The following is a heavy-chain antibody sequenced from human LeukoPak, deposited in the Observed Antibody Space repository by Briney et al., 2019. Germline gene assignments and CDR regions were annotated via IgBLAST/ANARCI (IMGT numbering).Heavy chain of an antibody. CDR2: IYPGYSDT. J-gene: IGHJ5*02. D-gene: IGHD2-2*01. CDR1: GYSFTSYW. V-gene: IGHV5-51*01. Sequence: GESLKISCKGSGYSFTSYWIGWVRQMPGKGLEWMGIIYPGYSDTRYSPSFQGQVTISADKSISTAYLQWSSLKASDTAMYYCARRGPVGCSGTSCFAGPVDSWGQGTLVTVSS. CDR3: ARRGPVGCSGTSCFAGPVDS.